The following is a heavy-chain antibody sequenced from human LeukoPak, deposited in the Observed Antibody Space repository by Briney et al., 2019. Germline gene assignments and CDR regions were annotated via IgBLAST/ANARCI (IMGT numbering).Heavy chain of an antibody. Sequence: GASVKVSCKASGYTFSSYYMHWVRQAPGQGLEWMGIIDLSGGSTSYAQKFQGRVTMTRDTSTSTVYMELSSLRSEDTAVYYCARERMYSSAFHLFYYWGQGTLVTVSS. CDR1: GYTFSSYY. V-gene: IGHV1-46*01. CDR3: ARERMYSSAFHLFYY. CDR2: IDLSGGST. J-gene: IGHJ4*02. D-gene: IGHD6-6*01.